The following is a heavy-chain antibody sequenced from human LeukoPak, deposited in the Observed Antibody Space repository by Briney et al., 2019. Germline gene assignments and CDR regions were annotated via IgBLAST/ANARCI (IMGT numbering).Heavy chain of an antibody. CDR2: IYYSGST. J-gene: IGHJ6*03. CDR1: GGSISSYY. Sequence: SETLSLTCTVSGGSISSYYWSWIRQPPGKGLEWIGYIYYSGSTNYNPSLKSRVTISVDTSKNQFSLKLSSVTAADTAVYYCARVPIADYYDSSGLNYYYYMDVWGKGTTVTVSS. V-gene: IGHV4-59*01. CDR3: ARVPIADYYDSSGLNYYYYMDV. D-gene: IGHD3-22*01.